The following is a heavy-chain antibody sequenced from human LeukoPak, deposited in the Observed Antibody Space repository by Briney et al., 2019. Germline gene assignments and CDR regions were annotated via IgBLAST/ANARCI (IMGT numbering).Heavy chain of an antibody. V-gene: IGHV4-39*01. J-gene: IGHJ4*02. CDR3: ARQQWMTSTVDH. CDR2: IYHTGST. D-gene: IGHD6-19*01. Sequence: SETLSLTCTVSGGSVSGSSFYWGWIRQPPGKGLEWIGSIYHTGSTYYKSSLKSRVTMSVDTSKNHLSLKMSSVTAADTAVYYCARQQWMTSTVDHWGQGTLVTVSS. CDR1: GGSVSGSSFY.